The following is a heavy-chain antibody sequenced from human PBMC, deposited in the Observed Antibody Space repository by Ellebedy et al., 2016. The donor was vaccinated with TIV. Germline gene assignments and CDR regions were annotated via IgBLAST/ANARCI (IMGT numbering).Heavy chain of an antibody. V-gene: IGHV4-61*08. CDR3: ARMPIQSNPFGWFDP. Sequence: MPSETLSLTCTVSGGSVSSGDYCWGWIRQAPGKGLEWIAYTSNSGLTNYNPSLKTRVTISLDTSKDQFSLDLSSVPAADTALYFCARMPIQSNPFGWFDPWGQGALVTVSS. J-gene: IGHJ5*02. CDR1: GGSVSSGDYC. D-gene: IGHD3-10*01. CDR2: TSNSGLT.